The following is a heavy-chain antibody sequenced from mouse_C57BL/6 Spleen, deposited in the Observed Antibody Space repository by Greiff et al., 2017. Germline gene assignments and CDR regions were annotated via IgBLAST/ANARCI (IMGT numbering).Heavy chain of an antibody. CDR3: ARQGRDYFDY. CDR2: IDPSDSYT. Sequence: VQLQQPGAELVMPGASVKLSCKASGYTFTSYWMHWVKQRPGQGLEWIGEIDPSDSYTNYNQKLKGKSTLTVDKSSSTAYMQLSSLTSEDSAVYYCARQGRDYFDYWGQGTTLTVSS. CDR1: GYTFTSYW. V-gene: IGHV1-69*01. D-gene: IGHD3-3*01. J-gene: IGHJ2*01.